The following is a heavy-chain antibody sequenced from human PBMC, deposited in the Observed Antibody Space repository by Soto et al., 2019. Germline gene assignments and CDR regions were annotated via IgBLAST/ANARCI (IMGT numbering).Heavy chain of an antibody. D-gene: IGHD2-21*02. CDR2: INPSGGST. J-gene: IGHJ6*02. CDR3: AAKGGGNSVVYYYDGMDV. Sequence: QVQLVQSGAEVKKPGSSVKVSCKASGGTFSSYAISWVRQAPGQGLEWMGIINPSGGSTSYAQKFQGRVTMTRDTSTSTVYMELSSLRSEDTAVYYCAAKGGGNSVVYYYDGMDVWGQGTTVTVSS. CDR1: GGTFSSYA. V-gene: IGHV1-46*01.